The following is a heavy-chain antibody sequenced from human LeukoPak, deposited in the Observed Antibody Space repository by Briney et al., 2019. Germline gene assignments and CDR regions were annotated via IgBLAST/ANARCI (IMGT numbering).Heavy chain of an antibody. CDR3: VRLSDDDFWSGYSDY. Sequence: ASVKVSCKASGYTFTGYYMHWVRQAPGQGLEWMGRINPNSGGTNYAQKFQGRVTMTRDTSISTAYMELSRLRSDDTAVYYCVRLSDDDFWSGYSDYWGQGTLVTVSS. CDR2: INPNSGGT. V-gene: IGHV1-2*06. D-gene: IGHD3-3*01. J-gene: IGHJ4*02. CDR1: GYTFTGYY.